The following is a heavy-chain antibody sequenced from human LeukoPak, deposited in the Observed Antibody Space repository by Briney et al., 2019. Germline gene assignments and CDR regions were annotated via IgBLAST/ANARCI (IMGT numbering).Heavy chain of an antibody. J-gene: IGHJ4*02. CDR1: GFSVNSFG. V-gene: IGHV3-23*01. CDR2: ISVNGETT. Sequence: AGGSLRLSCAVSGFSVNSFGMSWVRQAPGKGLEWISAISVNGETTYYADSVKGRFIISRDNSNNALYLHLSSLRVEDTAVYYCAKGSGLTGTFFDYWGQGTLVTVSS. D-gene: IGHD7-27*01. CDR3: AKGSGLTGTFFDY.